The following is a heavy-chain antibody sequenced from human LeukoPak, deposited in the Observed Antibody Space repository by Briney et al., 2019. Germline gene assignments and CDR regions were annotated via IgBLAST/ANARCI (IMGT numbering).Heavy chain of an antibody. CDR1: GFNFDDFA. D-gene: IGHD6-25*01. CDR3: VRSRAASLGYFDF. V-gene: IGHV3-43*01. J-gene: IGHJ4*02. Sequence: GGSLRLSCAVSGFNFDDFALHWVRQVPGKGLQWVAFSRIEGHTDYLDSVKGRFTISRDNSKNSLTLQMNSLRTEDSALYYCVRSRAASLGYFDFRGQGTLVTVSS. CDR2: SRIEGHT.